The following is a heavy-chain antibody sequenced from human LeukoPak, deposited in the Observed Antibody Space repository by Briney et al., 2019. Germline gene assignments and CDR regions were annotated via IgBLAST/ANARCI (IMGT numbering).Heavy chain of an antibody. D-gene: IGHD1-26*01. J-gene: IGHJ5*01. CDR1: GYTFTSYG. CDR2: INPSGGST. Sequence: ASVKVSCKASGYTFTSYGISWVRQAPGQGLEWMGIINPSGGSTSYAQKFQVRVTMTRDMSPSTVYMELSSLRSEDTAVYYCARQGRVGNNYFDSWGQGILVTVSS. CDR3: ARQGRVGNNYFDS. V-gene: IGHV1-46*01.